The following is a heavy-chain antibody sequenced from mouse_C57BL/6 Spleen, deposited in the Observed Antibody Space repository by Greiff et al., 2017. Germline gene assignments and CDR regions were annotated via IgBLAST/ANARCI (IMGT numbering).Heavy chain of an antibody. J-gene: IGHJ2*01. CDR3: TTPLMGEFDY. CDR2: IDPENGDT. CDR1: GFNIKDDY. V-gene: IGHV14-4*01. D-gene: IGHD2-3*01. Sequence: VQLKESGAELVRPGASVKLSCTASGFNIKDDYMHWVKQRPEQGLEWIGWIDPENGDTEYASKFQGKATITADTSSNTAYLQLSSLTSEDTAVYYCTTPLMGEFDYWGQGTTLTVSS.